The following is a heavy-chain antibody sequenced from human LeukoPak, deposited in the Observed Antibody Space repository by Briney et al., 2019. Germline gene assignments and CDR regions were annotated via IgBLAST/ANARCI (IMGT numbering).Heavy chain of an antibody. V-gene: IGHV4-30-2*05. CDR2: IYHSGST. CDR1: GGSISSGGYY. Sequence: SQTLSLTCTVSGGSISSGGYYWSWIRQPPGKGLEWIGYIYHSGSTYYNPSLKSRVTISVDTSKNQFSLKLSSVTAADTAVYYCARESMVRGVIIAFDYWAREPWSPSPQ. J-gene: IGHJ4*02. D-gene: IGHD3-10*01. CDR3: ARESMVRGVIIAFDY.